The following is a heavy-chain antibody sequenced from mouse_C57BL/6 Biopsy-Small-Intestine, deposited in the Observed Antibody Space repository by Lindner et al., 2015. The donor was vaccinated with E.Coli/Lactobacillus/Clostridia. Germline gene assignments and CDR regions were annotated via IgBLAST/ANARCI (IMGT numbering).Heavy chain of an antibody. CDR2: INPGSGGT. V-gene: IGHV1-54*01. D-gene: IGHD1-1*01. J-gene: IGHJ1*03. CDR1: GYTFTGYW. CDR3: ARRFPITTVVATGYFDV. Sequence: QLQESGAELMKPGASVKLSCKATGYTFTGYWIEWVKQRPGQGLEWIGVINPGSGGTNYNEKFKGKATLTADKSSSTAYMQLSSLTSEDSAVYFCARRFPITTVVATGYFDVWGTGTTVTVSS.